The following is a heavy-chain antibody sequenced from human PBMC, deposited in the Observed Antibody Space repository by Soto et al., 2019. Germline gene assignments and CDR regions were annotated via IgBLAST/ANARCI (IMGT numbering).Heavy chain of an antibody. Sequence: GVSLRLSCAASGFTLSNFAMTWFRQAPGKGLEWVSVITSGGSTYYADSVKGRFTISRDNSKNTLYLQINSLRVEDTAVYYCANQFAQQSGGNWGQGTLVSVSS. CDR1: GFTLSNFA. V-gene: IGHV3-23*01. CDR3: ANQFAQQSGGN. J-gene: IGHJ4*02. CDR2: ITSGGST. D-gene: IGHD6-13*01.